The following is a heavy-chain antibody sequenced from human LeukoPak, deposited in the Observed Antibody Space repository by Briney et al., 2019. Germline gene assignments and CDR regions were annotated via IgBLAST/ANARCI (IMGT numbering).Heavy chain of an antibody. D-gene: IGHD3-22*01. Sequence: GGSLRLSCAASGFTFSSYSMNWVRQAPGKGLEWVAFIRYDGSNKYHADSVKGRFTISRDNSKNTLYLQINSLRAEDTAVYYCAKTMSPYYYDSSGFWGQGTLVTVSS. J-gene: IGHJ4*02. CDR3: AKTMSPYYYDSSGF. CDR2: IRYDGSNK. V-gene: IGHV3-30*02. CDR1: GFTFSSYS.